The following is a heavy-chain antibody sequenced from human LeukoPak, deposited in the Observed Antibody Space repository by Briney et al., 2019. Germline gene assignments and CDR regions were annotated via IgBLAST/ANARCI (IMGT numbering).Heavy chain of an antibody. V-gene: IGHV1-18*01. CDR3: ARVAAYCGGDCYLY. Sequence: GASVKVSCKASGYTFTSYGISWVRQAPGQGLEWMGWISAYNGNTNYAQKFQGRVTMTRDTSISTAYMELSRLRSDDTAVYYCARVAAYCGGDCYLYWGQGTLVTVSS. J-gene: IGHJ4*02. CDR1: GYTFTSYG. D-gene: IGHD2-21*02. CDR2: ISAYNGNT.